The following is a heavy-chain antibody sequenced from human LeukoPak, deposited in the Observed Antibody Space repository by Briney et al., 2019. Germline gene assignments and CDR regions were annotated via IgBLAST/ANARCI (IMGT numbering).Heavy chain of an antibody. D-gene: IGHD1-7*01. CDR2: INPNSGGT. V-gene: IGHV1-2*02. CDR1: GYTFTGYY. Sequence: ASVKVSCKASGYTFTGYYMHWVRQAPGQGLEWMGWINPNSGGTNYAQKSQGRVTMTRDTSISTAYMELSRLRSDDTAVYYCARDLSRERDWNYRDAFDIWGQGTMVTVSS. J-gene: IGHJ3*02. CDR3: ARDLSRERDWNYRDAFDI.